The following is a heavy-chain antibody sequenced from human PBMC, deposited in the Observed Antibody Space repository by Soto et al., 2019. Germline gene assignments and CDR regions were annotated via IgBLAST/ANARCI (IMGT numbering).Heavy chain of an antibody. CDR3: ARADDGGDRDYYGLDV. V-gene: IGHV4-30-4*08. CDR2: IHYSGSI. J-gene: IGHJ6*02. CDR1: GGSISYEYYH. D-gene: IGHD2-21*02. Sequence: QVQLQQSGPGLVKPSQTLSLTCTVSGGSISYEYYHWTWIRQSPGKGLEWIGYIHYSGSIIYNPSFKSRVTISVDTSKNQFYLQLSSVTAADTAVYFCARADDGGDRDYYGLDVWGQGTTVTVSS.